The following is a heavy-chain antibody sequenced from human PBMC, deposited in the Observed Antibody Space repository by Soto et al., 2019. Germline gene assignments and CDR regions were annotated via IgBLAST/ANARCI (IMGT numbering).Heavy chain of an antibody. CDR2: ISYDGSNK. Sequence: QVQLVESGGGVVQPGRSLRLSCAASGFTFSSYAMHWVRQAPGKGLEWVAVISYDGSNKYYADSVKGRFTISRDNSKNTLYLQMNSLRAEDTAVYYCAREGSQYQLPRHNWFDPWGQGTLVTVSS. D-gene: IGHD2-2*01. CDR3: AREGSQYQLPRHNWFDP. CDR1: GFTFSSYA. J-gene: IGHJ5*02. V-gene: IGHV3-30-3*01.